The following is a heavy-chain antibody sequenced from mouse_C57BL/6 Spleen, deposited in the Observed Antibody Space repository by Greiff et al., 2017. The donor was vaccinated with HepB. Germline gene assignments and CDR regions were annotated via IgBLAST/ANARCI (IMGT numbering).Heavy chain of an antibody. CDR2: INPNNGGT. Sequence: VQLKQSGPELVKPGASVKISCKASGYTFTDYYMNWVKQSHGKSLEWIGDINPNNGGTSYNQKFKGKATLTVDKTSSTAYMELRSLTSEDSAVYYCARLGRNYPYAMDYWGQGTSVTVSS. J-gene: IGHJ4*01. V-gene: IGHV1-26*01. CDR3: ARLGRNYPYAMDY. D-gene: IGHD2-1*01. CDR1: GYTFTDYY.